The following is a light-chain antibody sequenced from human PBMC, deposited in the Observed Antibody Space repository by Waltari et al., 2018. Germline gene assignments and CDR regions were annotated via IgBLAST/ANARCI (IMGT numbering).Light chain of an antibody. V-gene: IGLV1-51*02. CDR1: SSNIGHNY. J-gene: IGLJ7*01. Sequence: QSVLTQPPSVSAAPGQRVTIPCSGGSSNIGHNYVSLDRQIPGTAPKLLIYENTERPSGIPGRFSGSKSGTSATLDITGLQAGDEADYYCGTWDSSLSGAVFGGGTHLTVL. CDR2: ENT. CDR3: GTWDSSLSGAV.